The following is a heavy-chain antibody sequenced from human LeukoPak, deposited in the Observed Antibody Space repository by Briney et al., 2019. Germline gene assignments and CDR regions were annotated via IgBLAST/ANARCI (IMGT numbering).Heavy chain of an antibody. V-gene: IGHV1-2*02. D-gene: IGHD3-22*01. CDR1: GYTFTGYY. Sequence: ASVKVSCKASGYTFTGYYMHWVRQAPGQGLEWMGWINPNSGGTNYAQKFQGRVTITADESTSTAYMELSSLRSEDTAVYYCARDSPAYYYDSSGYSDCWGQGTLVTVSS. CDR3: ARDSPAYYYDSSGYSDC. CDR2: INPNSGGT. J-gene: IGHJ4*02.